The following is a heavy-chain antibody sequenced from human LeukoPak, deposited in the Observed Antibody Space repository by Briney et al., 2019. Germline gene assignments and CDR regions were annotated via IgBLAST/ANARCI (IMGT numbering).Heavy chain of an antibody. D-gene: IGHD4-17*01. CDR3: ARHGDYCFDL. CDR2: IRNDGLTQ. V-gene: IGHV3-7*01. Sequence: GGSLELSCAASGFTFSSQWMGWVRQAPGKGLEWVANIRNDGLTQYYLDSVKGRFTISRDNAKDSLSLQMNSLRAEDTAVYFCARHGDYCFDLWGQGTLVTVSS. J-gene: IGHJ4*02. CDR1: GFTFSSQW.